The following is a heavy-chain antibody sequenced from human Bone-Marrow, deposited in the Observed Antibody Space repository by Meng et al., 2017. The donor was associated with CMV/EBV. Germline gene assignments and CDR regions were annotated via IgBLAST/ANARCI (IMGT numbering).Heavy chain of an antibody. Sequence: ASVKVSCKTSGYPFISYDINWVRQAAGQGLEWMGWINPNTGNTGYAQKFQGRVTITTDHSPTTSYMEVSSLRSEDTAVYYCAKDRGGGSGWYLSDALDIWGQGTMVTVSS. D-gene: IGHD6-19*01. J-gene: IGHJ3*02. V-gene: IGHV1-8*03. CDR1: GYPFISYD. CDR2: INPNTGNT. CDR3: AKDRGGGSGWYLSDALDI.